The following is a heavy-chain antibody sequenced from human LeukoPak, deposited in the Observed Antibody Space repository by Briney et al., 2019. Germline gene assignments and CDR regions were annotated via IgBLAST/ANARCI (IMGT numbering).Heavy chain of an antibody. CDR2: ISGYIGNT. J-gene: IGHJ6*03. Sequence: GASVKVSCKASGYTFTSYGISWVRQSPGQGLEWMGGISGYIGNTDYAQNLQGRVTMTTDTSTSTVYLELRSLRSDDTAVYYCAFSSYNLQGNYYYVDVWHKGTTDTVSS. CDR1: GYTFTSYG. D-gene: IGHD6-13*01. V-gene: IGHV1-18*01. CDR3: AFSSYNLQGNYYYVDV.